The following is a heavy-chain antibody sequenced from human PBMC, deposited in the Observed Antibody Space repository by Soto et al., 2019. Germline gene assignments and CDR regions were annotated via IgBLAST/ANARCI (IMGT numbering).Heavy chain of an antibody. Sequence: SETLSLTCTVSGGSISSYYWSWIRQPPGKGLEWIGYIYYSGSTNYNPSLKSRVTISVDTSKNQFSLKLSSVTAADTAVYYCARDNYCGADCYSRWFDPWGQGTLVTVSS. D-gene: IGHD2-21*01. V-gene: IGHV4-59*12. J-gene: IGHJ5*02. CDR2: IYYSGST. CDR1: GGSISSYY. CDR3: ARDNYCGADCYSRWFDP.